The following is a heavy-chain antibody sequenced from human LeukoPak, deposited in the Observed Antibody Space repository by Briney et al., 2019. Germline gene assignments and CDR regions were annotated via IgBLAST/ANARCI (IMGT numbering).Heavy chain of an antibody. V-gene: IGHV3-74*01. CDR3: ARGGRVFWSGYYTVATIDYFDY. CDR1: GFTFSSYW. CDR2: INSDGSST. J-gene: IGHJ4*02. Sequence: GGSLRLSCAASGFTFSSYWMHWVRQAPGKGLVWVSRINSDGSSTSYADSVKGRFTISRDNAKNTLYLQMNSLRAEDTAVYYCARGGRVFWSGYYTVATIDYFDYWGQGTLVTVSS. D-gene: IGHD3-3*01.